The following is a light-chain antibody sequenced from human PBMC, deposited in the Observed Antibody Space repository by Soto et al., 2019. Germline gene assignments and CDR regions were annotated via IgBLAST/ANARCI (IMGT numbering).Light chain of an antibody. CDR2: GAS. J-gene: IGKJ2*01. Sequence: EIVLTQSPGTLSLSPGERVTLSCTASQSVSGTSLAWYQQKPGQAPRLLIYGASSRATGIPDRFSGSGSGTDFTLTISRLEPEDFVVYYCQQYGTSIYTFGHGTKLEIK. CDR3: QQYGTSIYT. CDR1: QSVSGTS. V-gene: IGKV3-20*01.